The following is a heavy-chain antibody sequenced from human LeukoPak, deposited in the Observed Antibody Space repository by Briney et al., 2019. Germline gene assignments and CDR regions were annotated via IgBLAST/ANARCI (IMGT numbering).Heavy chain of an antibody. D-gene: IGHD6-13*01. J-gene: IGHJ4*02. V-gene: IGHV3-11*06. CDR3: ARAAGTGPFDY. CDR2: ISSSSSYT. CDR1: GFTSSDYY. Sequence: GGSLRFSCAASGFTSSDYYMSWIRQAPGKGLEWVSYISSSSSYTNYADSVKGRFTISRDNAKNSLHLQMNSLRAEDTAVYFCARAAGTGPFDYWGQGTLVTVSS.